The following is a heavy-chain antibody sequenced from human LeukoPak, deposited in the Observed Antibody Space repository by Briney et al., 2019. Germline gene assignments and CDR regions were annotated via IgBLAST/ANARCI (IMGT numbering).Heavy chain of an antibody. CDR2: IIPIFGTA. Sequence: SVKVSCKASGGTFSSYAISWVRQAPGQGLEWMGGIIPIFGTANYAQKFQGRVTITADKSTSTAYMELSSLRSEDTAVYYCTRVSSGWYRTLDYWGQGTLVTVSS. J-gene: IGHJ4*02. D-gene: IGHD6-19*01. V-gene: IGHV1-69*06. CDR3: TRVSSGWYRTLDY. CDR1: GGTFSSYA.